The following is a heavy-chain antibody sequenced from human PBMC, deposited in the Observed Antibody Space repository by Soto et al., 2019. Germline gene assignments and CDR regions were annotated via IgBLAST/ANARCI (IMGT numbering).Heavy chain of an antibody. CDR1: GGTFSSYA. CDR3: ARSGLYSSGWYPNYYYGMDV. CDR2: IIPIFGTA. D-gene: IGHD6-19*01. J-gene: IGHJ6*02. V-gene: IGHV1-69*01. Sequence: VKVSCKASGGTFSSYAISWVRQAPGQGLEWMGGIIPIFGTANYAQKFQGRVTITADESTSTAYMELSSLRSEDTAVYYCARSGLYSSGWYPNYYYGMDVWGQGTTVTVSS.